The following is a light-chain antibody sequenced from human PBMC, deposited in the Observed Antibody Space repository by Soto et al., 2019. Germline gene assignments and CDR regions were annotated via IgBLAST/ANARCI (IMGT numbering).Light chain of an antibody. J-gene: IGKJ3*01. Sequence: EIVLTQSPGTLSLSPGERATLSCRASQSVSGSYLAWYQQKPGQAPRLLIYGASSRATGIPDRFSVSGSGTDFTLTISRLEPEDFAVYYCQHYGTSALFGPGTKVDIK. V-gene: IGKV3-20*01. CDR1: QSVSGSY. CDR3: QHYGTSAL. CDR2: GAS.